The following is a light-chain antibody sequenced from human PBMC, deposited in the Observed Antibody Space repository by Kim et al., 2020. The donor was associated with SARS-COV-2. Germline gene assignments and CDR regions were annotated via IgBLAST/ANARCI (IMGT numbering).Light chain of an antibody. V-gene: IGLV1-40*01. CDR2: ANN. Sequence: QSVLTQPPSVSGAPGQRVTISCTGSSSNIGTGYDVHWYQLLPGKTPKLLIYANNNRPSGVPDRFSGSKSGASASLAITGLQPEDEADYYFQSYDTSLSVVFGGGTKLTVL. CDR1: SSNIGTGYD. CDR3: QSYDTSLSVV. J-gene: IGLJ2*01.